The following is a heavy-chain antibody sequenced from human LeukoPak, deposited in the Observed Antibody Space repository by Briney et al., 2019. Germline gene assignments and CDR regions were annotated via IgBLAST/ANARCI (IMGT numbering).Heavy chain of an antibody. CDR2: IMPLFGTA. J-gene: IGHJ5*02. CDR1: GGTFNNSA. V-gene: IGHV1-69*05. D-gene: IGHD4-17*01. Sequence: SVKVSCNTSGGTFNNSAISWVRQAPGQGLEWLGGIMPLFGTAGYAEKFQGRVTITKDESTRTVYLELTSLTSDDTAVYYCARDVHGDYGSGWFDPWGQGTLVSVSS. CDR3: ARDVHGDYGSGWFDP.